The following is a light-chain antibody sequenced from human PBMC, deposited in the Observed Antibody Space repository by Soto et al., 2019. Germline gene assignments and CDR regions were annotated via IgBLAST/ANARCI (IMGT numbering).Light chain of an antibody. CDR2: AAS. V-gene: IGKV1-9*01. J-gene: IGKJ3*01. Sequence: DIQLTQSPSFLSASVGDRVTITCRASQGINSYLGWYQQKPGKAPKLLIYAASTLQSGVPSRFSGSGSATEFTLTISSLQPEDFATYYCQQLKSYPITFGPGTKVDI. CDR3: QQLKSYPIT. CDR1: QGINSY.